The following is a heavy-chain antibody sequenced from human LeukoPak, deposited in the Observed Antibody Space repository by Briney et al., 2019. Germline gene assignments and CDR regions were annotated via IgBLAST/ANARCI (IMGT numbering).Heavy chain of an antibody. Sequence: PSETLSLTCTVSGGSVSSGSYYWSWIRQPPGKGLEWIGYIYYSGSTNYNPSLKSRVTISVDTSKNQFSLKLSSVTAADTAVYYCARDRDTAMAPRYYYGMDVGGKGTTVTVSS. CDR3: ARDRDTAMAPRYYYGMDV. V-gene: IGHV4-61*01. CDR2: IYYSGST. J-gene: IGHJ6*04. CDR1: GGSVSSGSYY. D-gene: IGHD5-18*01.